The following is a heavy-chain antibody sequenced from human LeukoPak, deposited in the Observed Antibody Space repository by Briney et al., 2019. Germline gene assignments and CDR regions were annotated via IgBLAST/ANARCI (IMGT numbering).Heavy chain of an antibody. J-gene: IGHJ4*02. CDR1: GYTFTSYG. Sequence: GASVKVSCKASGYTFTSYGISWVRQAPGQGLEWMGWISAYNGNTNYAQKLQGRVTVTTDTSTSTAYMELRSLRSDDTAVYYCAREVLLWFGEFSYPNFDYWGQGTLVTVSS. D-gene: IGHD3-10*01. CDR3: AREVLLWFGEFSYPNFDY. V-gene: IGHV1-18*01. CDR2: ISAYNGNT.